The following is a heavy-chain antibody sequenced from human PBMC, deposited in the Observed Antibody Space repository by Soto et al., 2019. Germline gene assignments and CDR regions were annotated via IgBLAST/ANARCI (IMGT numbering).Heavy chain of an antibody. CDR3: AKNQGVELVPLATVDWFDP. V-gene: IGHV3-23*01. Sequence: GESLKISCAASGFIFENFGMSWVRQAPGKGLEWISSISGSGFKKYYADSVKGRFTISRDNSKSTVYLELNNLSAEDTAVYHCAKNQGVELVPLATVDWFDPWGQGSVVTVSS. CDR1: GFIFENFG. J-gene: IGHJ5*02. CDR2: ISGSGFKK. D-gene: IGHD1-26*01.